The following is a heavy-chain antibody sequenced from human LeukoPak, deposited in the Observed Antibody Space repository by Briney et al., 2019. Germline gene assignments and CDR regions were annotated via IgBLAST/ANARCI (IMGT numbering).Heavy chain of an antibody. J-gene: IGHJ4*02. D-gene: IGHD4-11*01. CDR2: ISPGGGTT. CDR3: AKVRSGSSNWALRIFDN. CDR1: GFPFGNEA. Sequence: GGSQRLSRAASGFPFGNEAMGWVRQAPERGLEWVSTISPGGGTTYYADSVKGRFTISRDNSRNTLFVQMNSLSAEDTAVYYCAKVRSGSSNWALRIFDNWGQGTLVTVSS. V-gene: IGHV3-23*01.